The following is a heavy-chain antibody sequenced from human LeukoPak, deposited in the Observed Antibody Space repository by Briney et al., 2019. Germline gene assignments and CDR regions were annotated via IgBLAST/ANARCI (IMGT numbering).Heavy chain of an antibody. CDR2: IYYSGST. D-gene: IGHD3-10*01. CDR3: ARTGPSLWFGELWFDP. V-gene: IGHV4-59*08. Sequence: SETLSLTCTVSGGSISSYYWSWIRQPPGKGLEWIGYIYYSGSTNYNPSLKSRVTISVDTSKNQFSLKLSSVTAADTAVYYCARTGPSLWFGELWFDPWGQGTLVTVSS. CDR1: GGSISSYY. J-gene: IGHJ5*02.